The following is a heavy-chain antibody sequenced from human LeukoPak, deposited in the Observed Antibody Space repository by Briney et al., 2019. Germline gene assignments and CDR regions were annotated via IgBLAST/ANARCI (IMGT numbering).Heavy chain of an antibody. CDR3: AKSLMVRGVNDY. CDR2: ISYDGSNE. D-gene: IGHD3-10*01. V-gene: IGHV3-30*18. J-gene: IGHJ4*02. CDR1: GFTFSSYG. Sequence: GGSLRLSCAASGFTFSSYGMHWVRQAPGKGLEGVAVISYDGSNEYYADSVKGRFTISRDNSKSTLYLQMNSLRAEDTAVYYCAKSLMVRGVNDYWGQGTLVTVSS.